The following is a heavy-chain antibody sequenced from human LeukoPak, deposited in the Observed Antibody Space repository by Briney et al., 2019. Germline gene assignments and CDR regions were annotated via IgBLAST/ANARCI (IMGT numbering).Heavy chain of an antibody. CDR2: IYYSGST. J-gene: IGHJ6*03. V-gene: IGHV4-59*01. CDR3: ARGGCSSTSCPGAYYYYMDV. CDR1: GGSISSYY. Sequence: PSETLSLTCTVSGGSISSYYWSWIRQAPGKGLEWIGYIYYSGSTNYNPSLKSRVTISVDTSKNQFSLKLSSVTAADTAVYYCARGGCSSTSCPGAYYYYMDVWGKGTTVTVSS. D-gene: IGHD2-2*01.